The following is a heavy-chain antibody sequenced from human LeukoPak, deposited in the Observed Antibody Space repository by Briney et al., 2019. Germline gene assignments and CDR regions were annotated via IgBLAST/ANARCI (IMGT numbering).Heavy chain of an antibody. CDR1: GFTFSSYA. CDR3: VKDGITMVRGRGIDI. Sequence: GGSLRLSCSASGFTFSSYAMHWVRQAPGKGLESVSAVSSNGGSTYYADSVKGRFTISRDNSKNTLYLQMSSLRAEDTAVYYCVKDGITMVRGRGIDIWGQGTMVTVSS. V-gene: IGHV3-64D*06. D-gene: IGHD3-10*01. J-gene: IGHJ3*02. CDR2: VSSNGGST.